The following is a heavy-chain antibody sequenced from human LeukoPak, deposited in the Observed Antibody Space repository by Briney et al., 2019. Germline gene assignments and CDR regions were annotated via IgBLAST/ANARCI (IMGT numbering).Heavy chain of an antibody. CDR1: GFPFSNYW. J-gene: IGHJ4*02. CDR2: IKQDGSEK. V-gene: IGHV3-7*01. CDR3: ARDPARYSGYDYALPLGY. Sequence: PGGSLRLSCAASGFPFSNYWMSWVRQAPGKGLEWVANIKQDGSEKYYVDSVKGRFTVSRDNAGNSLYLQMNSLRAEDTAIHYCARDPARYSGYDYALPLGYWGQGTLVTVSS. D-gene: IGHD5-12*01.